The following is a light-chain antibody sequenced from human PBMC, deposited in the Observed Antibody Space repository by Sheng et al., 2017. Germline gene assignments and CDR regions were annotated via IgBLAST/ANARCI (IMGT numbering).Light chain of an antibody. V-gene: IGLV1-44*01. J-gene: IGLJ3*02. CDR2: YND. CDR3: AVWDNSLLGPGV. Sequence: QTVLTQTPSASGTPGQRITISCSGSSSNIGSHGVNWYQQLPGTAPKLLIYYNDRRPSGVPDRFSGSKSGTSASLAISGLQSEDEADYYCAVWDNSLLGPGVFGGGTKVTVL. CDR1: SSNIGSHG.